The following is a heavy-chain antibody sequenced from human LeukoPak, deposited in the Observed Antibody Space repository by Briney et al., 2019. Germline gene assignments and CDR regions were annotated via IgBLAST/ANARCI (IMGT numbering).Heavy chain of an antibody. CDR2: IYYSGST. D-gene: IGHD3-22*01. J-gene: IGHJ3*02. CDR3: ARHLSYYYDSSGYYYSDAFDI. Sequence: SETLSLTCTVSGGSISSYYWSWIRQPPGKGLEWIGYIYYSGSTNYNPSLKSRVTISVDTSKNQFSLKLSSVTAADSAVYYCARHLSYYYDSSGYYYSDAFDIWGQGTMVTVSS. V-gene: IGHV4-59*01. CDR1: GGSISSYY.